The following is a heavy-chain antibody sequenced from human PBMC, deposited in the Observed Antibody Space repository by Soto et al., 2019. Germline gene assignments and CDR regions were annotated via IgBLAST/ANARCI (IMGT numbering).Heavy chain of an antibody. D-gene: IGHD3-10*01. CDR3: ATVLCFGEANWFDS. CDR2: FDPEDGET. Sequence: ASVKVSCKVSGYTLTELSMHWVRQAPGKGLEWMGGFDPEDGETIYAQKFQGRVTMTEDTSTDTAYMELSSLRSEDTAVYYCATVLCFGEANWFDSWGQGTLVTGSS. J-gene: IGHJ5*01. V-gene: IGHV1-24*01. CDR1: GYTLTELS.